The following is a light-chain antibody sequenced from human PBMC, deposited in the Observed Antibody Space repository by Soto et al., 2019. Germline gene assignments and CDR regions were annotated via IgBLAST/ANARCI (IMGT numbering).Light chain of an antibody. CDR2: GAS. CDR3: QQYGSSPVT. J-gene: IGKJ1*01. V-gene: IGKV3-15*01. Sequence: EIVMTQSPGTLSFSPGERATLSCRASQSVSSNLARYQQKPGQAPRLLIYGASTRATGIPARFSGSGSGTEFTLTISSLQSEDFAVYYCQQYGSSPVTFGQGTQVDIK. CDR1: QSVSSN.